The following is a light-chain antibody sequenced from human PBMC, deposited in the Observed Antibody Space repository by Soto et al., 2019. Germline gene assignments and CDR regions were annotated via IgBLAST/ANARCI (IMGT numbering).Light chain of an antibody. J-gene: IGLJ7*01. CDR1: SSNIGSNT. Sequence: QPVLTQPPSASGTPGQRVTISCSGSSSNIGSNTVNWYQQLPGAAPKLLIFGNNQRPSGVPDRFSGSKSGTSASLAISALQSEDEADYYCAAWDDSLSGWVFGGGTQLTVL. CDR3: AAWDDSLSGWV. V-gene: IGLV1-44*01. CDR2: GNN.